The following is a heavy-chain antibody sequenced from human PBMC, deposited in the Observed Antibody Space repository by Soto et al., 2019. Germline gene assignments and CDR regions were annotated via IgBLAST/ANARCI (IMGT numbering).Heavy chain of an antibody. D-gene: IGHD3-10*02. CDR3: ARIIDYYYGRGSGNGHGV. Sequence: QVRLVQSGAEVKEPGDSVRVSCEASGYTFTAYHIHWVRQAPGQVLEWMGWINPKFGDTGYAQDFQGRVSMTSDMSISTVYMELGRLTSDDTAIYYCARIIDYYYGRGSGNGHGVWGQGTTVTVFS. J-gene: IGHJ6*02. CDR2: INPKFGDT. CDR1: GYTFTAYH. V-gene: IGHV1-2*02.